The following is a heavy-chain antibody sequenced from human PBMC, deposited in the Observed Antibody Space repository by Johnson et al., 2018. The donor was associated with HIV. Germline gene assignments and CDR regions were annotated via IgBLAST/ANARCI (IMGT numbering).Heavy chain of an antibody. J-gene: IGHJ3*01. CDR2: IGTAGDT. V-gene: IGHV3-13*01. CDR1: GFTFSSYD. Sequence: VQLVVSGGDLVQPGGSLRLSCVASGFTFSSYDMHWVRQATGKSLEWVSVIGTAGDTYYAGSVKGRFTISRENAQNSLYLQMNNLRAGDTAVYYCARGSGSYYLVKGAFDFWGQGTMVTVSS. CDR3: ARGSGSYYLVKGAFDF. D-gene: IGHD1-26*01.